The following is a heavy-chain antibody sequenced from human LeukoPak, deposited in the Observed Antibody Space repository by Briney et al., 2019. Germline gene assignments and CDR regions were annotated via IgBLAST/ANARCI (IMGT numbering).Heavy chain of an antibody. Sequence: XSSXAMSWVRQAXGKGLEWVSTISSSSDSTYYVDSVKGRFTISRDNSKTTLWLQMNSLRAEDTAVYYCASELLVCDFWSGCDTTRAMDVWGQGTTVTVSS. V-gene: IGHV3-23*01. CDR2: ISSSSDST. CDR3: ASELLVCDFWSGCDTTRAMDV. D-gene: IGHD3-3*01. CDR1: XSSXA. J-gene: IGHJ6*02.